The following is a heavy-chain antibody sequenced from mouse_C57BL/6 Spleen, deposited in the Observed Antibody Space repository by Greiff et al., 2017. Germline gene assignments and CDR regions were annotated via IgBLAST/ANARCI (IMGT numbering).Heavy chain of an antibody. J-gene: IGHJ4*01. V-gene: IGHV14-2*01. Sequence: VQLQQSGAELVKPGASVKLSCTASGFNIKDYYMHWVKQRTEQGLAWIGRIDPADGETKYAPKFPGKDTITEDTSSNTAYLQLSGLTSEDTDVYYCSRWDCGYLYAMDYGGQGTSVTVSS. CDR1: GFNIKDYY. CDR3: SRWDCGYLYAMDY. D-gene: IGHD2-2*01. CDR2: IDPADGET.